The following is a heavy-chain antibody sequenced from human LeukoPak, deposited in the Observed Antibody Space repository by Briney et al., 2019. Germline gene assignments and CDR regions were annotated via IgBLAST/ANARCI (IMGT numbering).Heavy chain of an antibody. D-gene: IGHD1-26*01. CDR3: ARMTWGVNWLDP. J-gene: IGHJ5*02. Sequence: ASVKVSCEASGYIFTDYHIHWVRQAPGQGLEYMGWINPKNDFTYYTQNFQGRVAMTRDTSMTTVYMELTSLKSDDTAVYYCARMTWGVNWLDPWGQGTLVTVSS. CDR1: GYIFTDYH. CDR2: INPKNDFT. V-gene: IGHV1-2*02.